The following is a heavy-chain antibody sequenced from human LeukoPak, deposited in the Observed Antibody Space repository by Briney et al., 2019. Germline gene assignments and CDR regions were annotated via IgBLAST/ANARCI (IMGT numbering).Heavy chain of an antibody. CDR3: ARSAPLAASSPGT. V-gene: IGHV3-74*01. CDR1: GFTFSSYW. CDR2: INGDGTIT. D-gene: IGHD6-13*01. Sequence: GGSLRLSCAASGFTFSSYWMHWVRQAPGKGLVWVSHINGDGTITNYADSVKGRFTISRDNAKNTLYLQMNSLRAEDAGVYYCARSAPLAASSPGTWGQGTLVTVSS. J-gene: IGHJ5*02.